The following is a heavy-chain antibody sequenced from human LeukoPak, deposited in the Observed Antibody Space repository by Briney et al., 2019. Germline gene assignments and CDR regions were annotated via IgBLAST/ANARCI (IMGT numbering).Heavy chain of an antibody. Sequence: ASVKVSCKASGHTFTGYYMHWVRHAPGQGLEWMGWINPNSGGTNYAQKFQGRVTMTRDTSISTAYMELSRLRSDDTAVYYCARISYAGGPPRGMDVWGQGTTVTVSS. CDR3: ARISYAGGPPRGMDV. D-gene: IGHD2-8*01. J-gene: IGHJ6*02. CDR2: INPNSGGT. V-gene: IGHV1-2*02. CDR1: GHTFTGYY.